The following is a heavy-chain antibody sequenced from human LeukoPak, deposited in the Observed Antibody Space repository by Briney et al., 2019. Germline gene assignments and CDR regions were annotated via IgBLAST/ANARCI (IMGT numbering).Heavy chain of an antibody. CDR3: ASRARATGYYNGPAPFDY. D-gene: IGHD3-9*01. CDR2: IIPIFGTA. J-gene: IGHJ4*02. CDR1: GGTFSSYA. Sequence: SVMVSCKASGGTFSSYAISWVRQAPGQGLEWMGGIIPIFGTANYAQKFQGRVTTTTDESTSTAYMELSSLRSEDTAVYYCASRARATGYYNGPAPFDYWGQGTLVTVSS. V-gene: IGHV1-69*05.